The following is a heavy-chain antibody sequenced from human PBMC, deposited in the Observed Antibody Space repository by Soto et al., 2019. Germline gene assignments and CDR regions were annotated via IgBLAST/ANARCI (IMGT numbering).Heavy chain of an antibody. CDR2: IAVGSGYT. Sequence: SVKVSCKASGFTFTSSAFQWVRQARGQRLEWIGWIAVGSGYTNYAQRFQGRVTLTRDMSTATTYMELSRLTSEDTAIYYCAADATAWQQMVPSDYWGQGTLVTVSS. J-gene: IGHJ4*02. CDR3: AADATAWQQMVPSDY. CDR1: GFTFTSSA. V-gene: IGHV1-58*01. D-gene: IGHD2-8*01.